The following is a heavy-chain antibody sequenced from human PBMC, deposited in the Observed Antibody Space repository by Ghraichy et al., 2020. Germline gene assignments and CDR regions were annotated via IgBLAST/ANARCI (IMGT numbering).Heavy chain of an antibody. Sequence: GGSLRLSCAASGFTFSSYGMHWVRQAPGKGLEWVAVISYDGSNKYYADSVKGRFTISRDNSKNTLYLQMNSLKAEDTAVYYCARDLTGTKVDYWGQGTLVTVSS. V-gene: IGHV3-30*03. CDR2: ISYDGSNK. CDR1: GFTFSSYG. CDR3: ARDLTGTKVDY. D-gene: IGHD1-7*01. J-gene: IGHJ4*02.